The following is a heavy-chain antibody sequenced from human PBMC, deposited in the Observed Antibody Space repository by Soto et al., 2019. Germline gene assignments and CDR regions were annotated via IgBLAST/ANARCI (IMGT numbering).Heavy chain of an antibody. CDR1: GGSISSSSYY. J-gene: IGHJ6*03. V-gene: IGHV4-39*01. CDR3: ASSNLYYDFWSGYHPDYYMDV. D-gene: IGHD3-3*01. CDR2: IYYSGST. Sequence: SETLSLTCTVSGGSISSSSYYWGWIRQPPGKGLEWIGSIYYSGSTYYNPSLKSRVTISVDTSKNQFSLKLSSVTAADTAVYYCASSNLYYDFWSGYHPDYYMDVWGKGTTVTVSS.